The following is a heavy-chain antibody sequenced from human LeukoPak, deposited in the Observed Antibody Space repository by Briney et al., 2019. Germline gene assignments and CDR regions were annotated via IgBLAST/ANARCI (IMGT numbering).Heavy chain of an antibody. CDR1: GYTFTSYA. D-gene: IGHD1-26*01. CDR3: ARARVGATTYAFDI. Sequence: ASVKVSCKASGYTFTSYAMHWVRQAPGQRLEWMGWINAGNGNTKYSQKFQGRVTITRDTSASTAYMELSSLRSEDTAVYYCARARVGATTYAFDIWGQGTMVTVSS. V-gene: IGHV1-3*01. J-gene: IGHJ3*02. CDR2: INAGNGNT.